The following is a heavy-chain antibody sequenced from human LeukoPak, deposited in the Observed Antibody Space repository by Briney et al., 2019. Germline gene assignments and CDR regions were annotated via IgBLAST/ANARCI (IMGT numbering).Heavy chain of an antibody. V-gene: IGHV3-23*01. CDR1: GFTLSSYI. CDR3: AKDNLAGVFDI. Sequence: RGSLRLSCAASGFTLSSYIMNWVRQPPENGLEWVLVIRGSGTGTLYADAVKGRCTFSRDNSKTTVTLQMNSLRAEETAVYYCAKDNLAGVFDIWGQGTMVTVSS. J-gene: IGHJ3*02. CDR2: IRGSGTGT. D-gene: IGHD3-10*01.